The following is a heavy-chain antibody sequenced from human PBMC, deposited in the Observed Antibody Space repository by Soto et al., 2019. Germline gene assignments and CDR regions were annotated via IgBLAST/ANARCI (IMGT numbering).Heavy chain of an antibody. CDR3: ASANVLLWVGELLD. CDR1: GYTFNKFG. V-gene: IGHV1-18*01. CDR2: ISVYNGNT. D-gene: IGHD3-10*01. J-gene: IGHJ4*02. Sequence: QVHLLQSGAEVKKPGASVKVSCKASGYTFNKFGITWVRQAPGQGLEWMGWISVYNGNTIYIEKLRSRVTMTTDSSTSTAYMELRSLQSDDTVLYYCASANVLLWVGELLDWGQGTLVTVSS.